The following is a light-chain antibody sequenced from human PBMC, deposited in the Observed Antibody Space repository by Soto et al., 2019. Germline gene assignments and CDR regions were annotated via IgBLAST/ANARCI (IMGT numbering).Light chain of an antibody. CDR3: SSYTTRSTLV. J-gene: IGLJ2*01. CDR2: DVT. Sequence: QSALTQPASVSGSPGQSITISCTGTSSDVGAYDFVSWYQHSPGKAPKLVTFDVTHRHPGISDRFSGSKSANTASLTISGLQAADEAFYYCSSYTTRSTLVFGGGTKLTVL. V-gene: IGLV2-14*01. CDR1: SSDVGAYDF.